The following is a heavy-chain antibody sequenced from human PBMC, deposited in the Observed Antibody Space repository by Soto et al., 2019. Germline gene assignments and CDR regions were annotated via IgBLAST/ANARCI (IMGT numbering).Heavy chain of an antibody. D-gene: IGHD2-15*01. J-gene: IGHJ2*01. Sequence: EVQLLESGGGLVQPGGSLRLSCAASGFTFSSYAMRWVRQAPGKGLEWISAISDSGDSTYYADSVKGRFTISRDNSKNTLYLQMNSLRADDTAVYYCSKKGGGWYFDLWGRGTLVTVSS. CDR2: ISDSGDST. CDR3: SKKGGGWYFDL. V-gene: IGHV3-23*01. CDR1: GFTFSSYA.